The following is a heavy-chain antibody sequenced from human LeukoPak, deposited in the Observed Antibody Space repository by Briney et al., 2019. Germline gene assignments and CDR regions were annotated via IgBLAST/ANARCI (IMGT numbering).Heavy chain of an antibody. CDR1: GFTFSSFA. J-gene: IGHJ3*02. Sequence: GGSLRLSCAASGFTFSSFAMSWVRQAPGKGLEWVSAISGSGGFTYYADSVKGRFTISRDNSKNTLCLQMNSLRAEDTAVYYCAKIYYDSSGYRPAVGAFDIWGQGTMVTVSS. CDR2: ISGSGGFT. CDR3: AKIYYDSSGYRPAVGAFDI. V-gene: IGHV3-23*01. D-gene: IGHD3-22*01.